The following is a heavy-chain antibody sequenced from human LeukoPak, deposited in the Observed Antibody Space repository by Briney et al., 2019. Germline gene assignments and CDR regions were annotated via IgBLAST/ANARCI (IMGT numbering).Heavy chain of an antibody. CDR2: LNPKRGGT. CDR3: ARDRYCSGGSCYFTDDY. Sequence: ASVKVSCKAAGYTFTGYYMHWVRQAPGQGLEWMGWLNPKRGGTNYAQKFQGRVTMTRDTSISTAYMELSGLRSDDTAVYYCARDRYCSGGSCYFTDDYWGQGTLVTVSS. J-gene: IGHJ4*02. CDR1: GYTFTGYY. D-gene: IGHD2-15*01. V-gene: IGHV1-2*02.